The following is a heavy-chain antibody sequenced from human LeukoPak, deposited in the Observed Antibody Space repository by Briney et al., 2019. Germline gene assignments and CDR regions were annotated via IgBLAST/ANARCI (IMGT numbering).Heavy chain of an antibody. V-gene: IGHV3-23*01. CDR2: ISGSGGST. J-gene: IGHJ1*01. Sequence: GGSLRLSCAASGFTFSSYAMSWVRQAPGKELEWVSAISGSGGSTYYADSVKGRFTISRDNSKNTLYLQMNSLRAEDTAVYYCAKVTYYYDSSRYFQHWGQGTLVTVSS. D-gene: IGHD3-22*01. CDR1: GFTFSSYA. CDR3: AKVTYYYDSSRYFQH.